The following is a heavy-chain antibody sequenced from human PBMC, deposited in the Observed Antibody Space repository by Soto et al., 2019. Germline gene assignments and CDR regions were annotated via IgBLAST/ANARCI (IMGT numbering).Heavy chain of an antibody. CDR3: ARDFEY. J-gene: IGHJ4*02. CDR2: INSDGSST. Sequence: EVQLVESGGGLVQPGGSLRLSCEASGFTFSTFWMHWVRQAPGKGLVWVSRINSDGSSTNYADSVKGRVTISRDNAKNTLYLQLNSLRPEDTAVYYCARDFEYWGQGTRDTVSS. CDR1: GFTFSTFW. V-gene: IGHV3-74*01.